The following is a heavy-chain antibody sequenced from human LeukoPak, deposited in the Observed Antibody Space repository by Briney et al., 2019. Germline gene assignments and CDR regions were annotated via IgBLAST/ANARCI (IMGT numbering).Heavy chain of an antibody. CDR2: IYSGGST. CDR3: ASNYVLEWLHDYYYMDV. Sequence: GGSLRLSCAASGFTVRSNYMSWVRQAPGKGLEWVSVIYSGGSTYYADSVKGRFTISRDNSKNTLYLQMNSLRAEDTAVYYSASNYVLEWLHDYYYMDVWGKGTTVTVSS. D-gene: IGHD3-3*01. V-gene: IGHV3-53*01. J-gene: IGHJ6*03. CDR1: GFTVRSNY.